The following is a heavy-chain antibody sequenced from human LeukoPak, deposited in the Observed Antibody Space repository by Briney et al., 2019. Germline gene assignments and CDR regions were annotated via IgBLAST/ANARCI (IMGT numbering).Heavy chain of an antibody. D-gene: IGHD3-10*01. CDR2: IYYSVSA. CDR3: ARAVHYSGTSDQYTGGWYYFDF. J-gene: IGHJ4*02. Sequence: KSSQTLSLTCTVSGGAISSYYWSCIRQPPRKGLEWIGYIYYSVSANSNPSLNSRATISVDMSRKHFFLDLSSVTAADTAVYYCARAVHYSGTSDQYTGGWYYFDFWGQGTLVTVSS. CDR1: GGAISSYY. V-gene: IGHV4-59*01.